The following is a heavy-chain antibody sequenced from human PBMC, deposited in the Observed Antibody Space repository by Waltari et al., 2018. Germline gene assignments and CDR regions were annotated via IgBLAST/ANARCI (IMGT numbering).Heavy chain of an antibody. J-gene: IGHJ4*02. V-gene: IGHV4-39*07. Sequence: QLQLQESGPGLVKPSETLALTCTVSGGSISSSSYYWGWIRQPPGKGLEWIGSIYYRGSTYYNPSLKSRVTISVDTSKNHFSLKLSSVTAADTAVYYCAGDRRHEGPEAIDWGQGTLVTVSS. CDR1: GGSISSSSYY. CDR2: IYYRGST. CDR3: AGDRRHEGPEAID.